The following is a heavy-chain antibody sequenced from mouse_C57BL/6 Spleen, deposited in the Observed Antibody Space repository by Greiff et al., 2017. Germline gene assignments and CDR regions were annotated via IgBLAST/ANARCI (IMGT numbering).Heavy chain of an antibody. J-gene: IGHJ2*01. D-gene: IGHD2-2*01. CDR1: GYTFTSYT. Sequence: QVQLQQSGAELVRPGASVKMSCKASGYTFTSYTMHWVKQRPGQGLEWIGYINPSSGYTKYNQKFKDKATLTADKSSSTAYMQLSSLTSEDSAVYYCAREWLRRGVDYWGQGTTLTVSS. CDR3: AREWLRRGVDY. V-gene: IGHV1-4*01. CDR2: INPSSGYT.